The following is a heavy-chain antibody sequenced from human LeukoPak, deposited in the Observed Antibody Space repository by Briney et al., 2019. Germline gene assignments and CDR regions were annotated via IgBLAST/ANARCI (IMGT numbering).Heavy chain of an antibody. D-gene: IGHD3-3*01. J-gene: IGHJ6*03. CDR3: AKGPNSDFWSGYSHYMDV. Sequence: GGSLRLPCAASGFAFTNYVMNWVRHAPGKGREWVSGNSGSGSSTYYAASVRGRFTISRDSSKNTVSLQMSSLRAEDTAAYYCAKGPNSDFWSGYSHYMDVWGKGTTAIVSS. CDR1: GFAFTNYV. V-gene: IGHV3-23*01. CDR2: NSGSGSST.